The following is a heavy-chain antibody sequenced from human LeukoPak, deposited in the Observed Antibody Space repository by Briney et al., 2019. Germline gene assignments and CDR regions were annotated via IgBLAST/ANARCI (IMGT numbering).Heavy chain of an antibody. D-gene: IGHD2-2*01. J-gene: IGHJ3*02. CDR1: GYTFTSYG. V-gene: IGHV1-18*01. CDR3: ARGVWYCSSTSCPDAFDI. Sequence: GASVKVSCKASGYTFTSYGISCVRQAPGQGLEWMGWISAYNGNTNYAQKLQGRVTMTTDTSTSTAYMELRSLRSDDTAVYYCARGVWYCSSTSCPDAFDIWGQGTMVTVSS. CDR2: ISAYNGNT.